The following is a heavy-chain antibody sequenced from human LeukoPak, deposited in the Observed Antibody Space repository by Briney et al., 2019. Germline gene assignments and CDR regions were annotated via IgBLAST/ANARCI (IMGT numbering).Heavy chain of an antibody. CDR1: GFTFTSSA. CDR2: IVVGSGNT. Sequence: SVKVSCKASGFTFTSSAMQWVRQARGQRLEWIGWIVVGSGNTNYAQKFQERVTITRDMSTSTAYMELSSLGSEDTAVYYCAALRCSGGSCYPTRGYWGQGTLVTVSS. CDR3: AALRCSGGSCYPTRGY. J-gene: IGHJ4*02. V-gene: IGHV1-58*02. D-gene: IGHD2-15*01.